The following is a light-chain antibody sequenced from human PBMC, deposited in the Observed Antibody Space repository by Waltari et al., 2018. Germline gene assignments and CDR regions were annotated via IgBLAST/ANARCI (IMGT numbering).Light chain of an antibody. CDR2: DVS. J-gene: IGLJ2*01. Sequence: QSALTQPASVSGSPGQSITISCTGTSSDIGGYNYVSWYQQVPGQAPKLIIYDVSNRPSGFSSRFSGSKSGNTASLTISGLQAEDEANYYCSSYIDSSTLELFGGGTSLTVL. CDR3: SSYIDSSTLEL. CDR1: SSDIGGYNY. V-gene: IGLV2-14*03.